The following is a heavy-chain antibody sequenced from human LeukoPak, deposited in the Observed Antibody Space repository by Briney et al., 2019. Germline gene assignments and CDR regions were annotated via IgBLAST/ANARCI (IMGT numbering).Heavy chain of an antibody. V-gene: IGHV1-69*05. CDR1: GGTFSSYA. CDR3: AYGYGDYLHYFDY. J-gene: IGHJ4*02. CDR2: IIPIFGTA. Sequence: SVKVSCKASGGTFSSYAVSWVRQAPGQGLEWMGRIIPIFGTANYAQKFQGRVTITTDESTSTAYMELSSLRSEDTAVYYCAYGYGDYLHYFDYWGQGTLVTVSS. D-gene: IGHD4-17*01.